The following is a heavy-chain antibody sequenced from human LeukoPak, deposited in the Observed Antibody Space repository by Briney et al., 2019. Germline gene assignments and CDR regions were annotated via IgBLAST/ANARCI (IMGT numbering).Heavy chain of an antibody. J-gene: IGHJ3*02. D-gene: IGHD3-22*01. Sequence: GSLRLSCAASGFTFSSHGMNWIRQPAGKGLEWIGRIYTSGSTNYNPSLKSRVTISIDTSKNHFSLKLSSVTAADTAVYYCARDYYDTSGYPVLQDAFDIWGQGTMVTVSS. CDR3: ARDYYDTSGYPVLQDAFDI. CDR1: GFTFSSHG. V-gene: IGHV4-4*07. CDR2: IYTSGST.